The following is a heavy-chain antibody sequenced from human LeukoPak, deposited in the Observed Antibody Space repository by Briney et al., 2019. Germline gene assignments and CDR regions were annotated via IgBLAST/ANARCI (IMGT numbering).Heavy chain of an antibody. CDR1: GGSITNYF. CDR3: ARESKSYDGSGFYHDS. Sequence: SETLSLTCNVSGGSITNYFWSWIRQPAGKGLEWIGRIYTSGSTDYNPSLRSRVTMSVDTSKNQCSLKVWSVTAAETAVYYCARESKSYDGSGFYHDSWGQGTLVTVSS. J-gene: IGHJ4*02. D-gene: IGHD3-22*01. V-gene: IGHV4-4*07. CDR2: IYTSGST.